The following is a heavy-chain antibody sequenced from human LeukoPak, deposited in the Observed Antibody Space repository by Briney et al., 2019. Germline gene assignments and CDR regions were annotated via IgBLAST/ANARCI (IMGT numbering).Heavy chain of an antibody. D-gene: IGHD2-2*01. CDR2: MDPNRSNT. V-gene: IGHV1-8*02. Sequence: ASVKVSCKASGYTFTSYDINWVRQAPGQGLEWRGWMDPNRSNTGYAHKFQGRVTMARSTSASTAYMELSSLTSEDTAVYYCARGLSRCSSGNCYEPNWLDSWGQGTLVTVSS. J-gene: IGHJ5*01. CDR3: ARGLSRCSSGNCYEPNWLDS. CDR1: GYTFTSYD.